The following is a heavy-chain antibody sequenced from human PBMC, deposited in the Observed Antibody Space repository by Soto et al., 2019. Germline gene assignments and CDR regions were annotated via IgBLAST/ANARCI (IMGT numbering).Heavy chain of an antibody. V-gene: IGHV3-33*01. CDR2: IWYDGSNK. CDR3: ARGRRRGGYDGGFDY. J-gene: IGHJ4*02. CDR1: GFTFSSYG. D-gene: IGHD5-12*01. Sequence: QVQLVDSGGGVVQRGRSLRLSCAASGFTFSSYGMHWVRQAPGKGLEWVAVIWYDGSNKYYADSVKGRFTISRDNSKNTLYLQMNSLRAEDTAVYYCARGRRRGGYDGGFDYWGQGTLVTVSS.